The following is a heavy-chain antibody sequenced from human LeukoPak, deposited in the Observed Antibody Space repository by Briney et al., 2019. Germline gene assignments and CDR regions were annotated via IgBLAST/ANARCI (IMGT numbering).Heavy chain of an antibody. J-gene: IGHJ4*02. CDR2: ISAYNGNT. CDR1: GYTFTSYG. CDR3: ARDLRDVWGSYRPFFDY. D-gene: IGHD3-16*02. Sequence: ASVKVSCKASGYTFTSYGISWVRQAPGQGLEWMGWISAYNGNTNYAQKLQGRVTMTTDTSTSTAYMELRSLRSDDTAVYYCARDLRDVWGSYRPFFDYWGQGTLVTVSS. V-gene: IGHV1-18*01.